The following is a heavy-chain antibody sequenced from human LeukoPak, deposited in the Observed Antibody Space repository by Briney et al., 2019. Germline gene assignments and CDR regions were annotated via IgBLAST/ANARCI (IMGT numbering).Heavy chain of an antibody. J-gene: IGHJ6*03. V-gene: IGHV3-23*01. Sequence: GGSLRLSCAASGFTFSRYAMSWVRQAPGKGLEWVSAISGSGGSTYYADSVKGRFTISRDNSKNTLYLQMNSLRAEDTAVYYCAKVAMGYCSGGSCYYYYYMDVWGKGTTVTVSS. CDR3: AKVAMGYCSGGSCYYYYYMDV. CDR2: ISGSGGST. D-gene: IGHD2-15*01. CDR1: GFTFSRYA.